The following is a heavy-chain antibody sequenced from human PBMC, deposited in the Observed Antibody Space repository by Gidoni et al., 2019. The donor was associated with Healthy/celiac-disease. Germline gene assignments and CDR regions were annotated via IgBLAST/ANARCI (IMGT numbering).Heavy chain of an antibody. Sequence: EVQLVESGGGLVKPGRSLRLSCTDSGFTFGDYAMSWFRQAPGKGLEWVGFIRSKAYGGTTEYAASVKGRFTISRDDSKSIAYLQMNSLKTEDTAVYYCTRDYYDSSGYYYPFDYWGQGTLVTVSS. V-gene: IGHV3-49*05. D-gene: IGHD3-22*01. J-gene: IGHJ4*02. CDR1: GFTFGDYA. CDR2: IRSKAYGGTT. CDR3: TRDYYDSSGYYYPFDY.